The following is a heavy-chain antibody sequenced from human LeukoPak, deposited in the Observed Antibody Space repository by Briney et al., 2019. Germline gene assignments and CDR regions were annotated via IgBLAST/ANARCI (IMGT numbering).Heavy chain of an antibody. Sequence: SVKVSCKASGGTFSSYAISWVRQAPGQGLEWMGGIIPIFGTANYAQKFQGRVTITADESTSTAYMELSSLRSEDTAVYYCASSYYYGSGSYWDYWGQGTLVTVSS. CDR2: IIPIFGTA. CDR1: GGTFSSYA. D-gene: IGHD3-10*01. V-gene: IGHV1-69*01. CDR3: ASSYYYGSGSYWDY. J-gene: IGHJ4*02.